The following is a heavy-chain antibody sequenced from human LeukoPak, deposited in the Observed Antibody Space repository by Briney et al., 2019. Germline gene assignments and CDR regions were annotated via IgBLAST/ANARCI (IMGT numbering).Heavy chain of an antibody. CDR2: MNPNSGNT. V-gene: IGHV1-8*03. Sequence: GASVKVSCKASGDTFTRHGISWMRQATGQGLEWMGWMNPNSGNTGYAQKFQGRVTITRNTSISTAYMELSSLRSEDTAVYYCARAWHSSSWYEGYYYYYMDVWGKGTTVTVSS. CDR1: GDTFTRHG. J-gene: IGHJ6*03. CDR3: ARAWHSSSWYEGYYYYYMDV. D-gene: IGHD6-13*01.